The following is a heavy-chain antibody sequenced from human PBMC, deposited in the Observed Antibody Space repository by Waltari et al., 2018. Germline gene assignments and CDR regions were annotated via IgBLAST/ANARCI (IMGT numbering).Heavy chain of an antibody. D-gene: IGHD1-26*01. V-gene: IGHV4-59*01. CDR2: IYYSGST. J-gene: IGHJ3*02. CDR3: ARDPGSLAFDI. CDR1: GGSLRSYS. Sequence: QVQLQESGPGLVKPSETLSLTCTVSGGSLRSYSWSWIRQPPGKGLEWIGYIYYSGSTNYNPSLKSRVTISVDTSKNQFSLKLSSVTAADTAVYYCARDPGSLAFDIWGQGTMVTVSS.